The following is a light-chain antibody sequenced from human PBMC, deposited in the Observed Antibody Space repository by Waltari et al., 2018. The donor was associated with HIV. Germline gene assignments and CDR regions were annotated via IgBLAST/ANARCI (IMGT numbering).Light chain of an antibody. J-gene: IGLJ1*01. CDR1: SSNIENDN. V-gene: IGLV1-47*01. Sequence: QSVLTQPPSASGTPGQRVTIACSGSSSNIENDNVIWYQQLTGAAPQLPIYKDTQRPSGVPDRFTGSKSGTSASLAISGLRSEDEADYYCVGWDSRLSGYVFGSGTKVTVL. CDR3: VGWDSRLSGYV. CDR2: KDT.